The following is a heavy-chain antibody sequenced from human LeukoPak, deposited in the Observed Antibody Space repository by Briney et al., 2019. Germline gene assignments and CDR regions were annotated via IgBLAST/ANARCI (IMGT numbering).Heavy chain of an antibody. J-gene: IGHJ4*02. CDR1: GGSFSGYY. Sequence: SETLSPTCAVYGGSFSGYYWSWIRQPPGKGLEWIGEINHSGSTNYNPSLKSRVTISVDTSKNQFSLKLSSVTAADTAVYYCASPGSSWYTSALDYWGQGTLVTVSS. V-gene: IGHV4-34*01. CDR3: ASPGSSWYTSALDY. D-gene: IGHD6-13*01. CDR2: INHSGST.